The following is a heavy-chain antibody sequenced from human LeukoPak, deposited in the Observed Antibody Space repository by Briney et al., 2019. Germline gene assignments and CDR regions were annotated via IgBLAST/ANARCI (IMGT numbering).Heavy chain of an antibody. J-gene: IGHJ3*01. CDR2: IFPGDFDT. V-gene: IGHV5-51*01. CDR1: GYTFTNNW. CDR3: ARMGERATITNLNDVFDF. D-gene: IGHD5-24*01. Sequence: GASLKISCKGSGYTFTNNWIGWVRQLPGKGLEWMGIIFPGDFDTRYSPSFQGQVTISADKSISTAYLQWSSLRVSDTAMYYCARMGERATITNLNDVFDFWGQGTVVTVSS.